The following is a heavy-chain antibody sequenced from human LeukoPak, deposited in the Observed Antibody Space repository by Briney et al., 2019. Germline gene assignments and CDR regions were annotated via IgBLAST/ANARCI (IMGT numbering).Heavy chain of an antibody. D-gene: IGHD3-3*01. J-gene: IGHJ4*02. CDR3: TTASAGYDFWSGYSPFDY. V-gene: IGHV3-15*01. CDR1: GFSVSSNY. Sequence: GGSLRLSCAASGFSVSSNYMSWVRQAPGKGLEWVGRFKSKTDGGTTDYAAPVKGRFTISRDDSKNTLYLQMNSLKTEDTAVYYCTTASAGYDFWSGYSPFDYWGQGTLVTVSS. CDR2: FKSKTDGGTT.